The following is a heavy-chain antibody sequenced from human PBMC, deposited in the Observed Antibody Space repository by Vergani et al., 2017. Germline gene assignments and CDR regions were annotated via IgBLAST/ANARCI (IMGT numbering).Heavy chain of an antibody. J-gene: IGHJ6*03. V-gene: IGHV1-2*02. CDR2: INPNSGGT. CDR3: ARETYYEFWSGPSSDHRDYYYMDV. CDR1: GYTFTGYY. D-gene: IGHD3-3*01. Sequence: QVQLVQSGAEVKKPGASVKVSCKASGYTFTGYYMHWVRQAPGQGLEWMGWINPNSGGTNYAQKFQGRVTMTRDTSISTAYMELSRLRSDDTAVYYCARETYYEFWSGPSSDHRDYYYMDVWGKGTTVTVSS.